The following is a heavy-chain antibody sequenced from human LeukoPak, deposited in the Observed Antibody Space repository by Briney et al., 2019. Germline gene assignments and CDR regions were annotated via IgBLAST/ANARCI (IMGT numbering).Heavy chain of an antibody. CDR2: INHSGST. J-gene: IGHJ4*02. CDR1: GGSFSGYY. D-gene: IGHD3-9*01. CDR3: ATQAARYFDWQLDY. V-gene: IGHV4-34*01. Sequence: PSETLSLTCTVYGGSFSGYYWSWIRQPPGKGLEWIGEINHSGSTNYNPSLKSRVTISVDTSKNQFSLKLSSVTAADTAVYYCATQAARYFDWQLDYWGQGTQVTVSS.